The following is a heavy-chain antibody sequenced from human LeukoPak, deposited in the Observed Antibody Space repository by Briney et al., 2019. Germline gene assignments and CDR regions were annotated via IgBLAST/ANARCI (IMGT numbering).Heavy chain of an antibody. CDR3: ARVKGTAAGVPDY. Sequence: SETLSLTCTVSGGSISSGGYYWSWIRQHPGKGLEWIGYIYYSGSTYYNSSLKSRATISVDTSKNQFSLKLNSVTAADTAVYYCARVKGTAAGVPDYWGQGTLVTVSS. CDR2: IYYSGST. V-gene: IGHV4-31*03. J-gene: IGHJ4*02. D-gene: IGHD6-13*01. CDR1: GGSISSGGYY.